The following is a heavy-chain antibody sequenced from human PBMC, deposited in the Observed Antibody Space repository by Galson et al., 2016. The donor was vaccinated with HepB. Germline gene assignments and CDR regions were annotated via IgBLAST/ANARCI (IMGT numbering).Heavy chain of an antibody. CDR1: GGSLSSSNW. J-gene: IGHJ5*02. CDR2: IYHSGST. D-gene: IGHD6-19*01. V-gene: IGHV4-4*02. CDR3: VRRRLVVAGRGWFDP. Sequence: LSLACAVSGGSLSSSNWWSWVRQPPGKRLEWVGEIYHSGSTNYNPSLESRVTISVDKSKNQVSLNLRSVTAADTAVYYCVRRRLVVAGRGWFDPWGQGTLVTVSS.